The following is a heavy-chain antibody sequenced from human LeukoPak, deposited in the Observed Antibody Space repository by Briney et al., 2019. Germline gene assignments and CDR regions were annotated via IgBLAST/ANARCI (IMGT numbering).Heavy chain of an antibody. Sequence: PGGSLRLSRAASGFTFSSYGMHWVRQAPGKGLEWVAVISYDGSNKYYADSVKGRFTISRDNSKNTLYLQMNSLRAEDTAVYYCARDPYYDYVWGSYRFDYWGQGTLVTVSS. J-gene: IGHJ4*02. CDR2: ISYDGSNK. CDR1: GFTFSSYG. D-gene: IGHD3-16*02. CDR3: ARDPYYDYVWGSYRFDY. V-gene: IGHV3-30*19.